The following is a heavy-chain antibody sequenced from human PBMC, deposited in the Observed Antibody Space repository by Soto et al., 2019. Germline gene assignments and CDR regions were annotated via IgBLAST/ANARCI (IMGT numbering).Heavy chain of an antibody. V-gene: IGHV3-74*01. CDR1: GFTLSGHW. CDR3: ATVFDL. J-gene: IGHJ5*02. Sequence: EMQLVESGGGLVQPGGSLRLSCAASGFTLSGHWIHWVRQAPGKGLEWVSRIDIDGRGTSYADSVKGRFTISTDNAKNTVYLQMNSLRAEDTAVYYCATVFDLWGQGTLVIVSS. CDR2: IDIDGRGT.